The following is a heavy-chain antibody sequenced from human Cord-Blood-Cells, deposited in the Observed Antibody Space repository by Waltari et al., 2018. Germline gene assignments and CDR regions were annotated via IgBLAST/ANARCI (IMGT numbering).Heavy chain of an antibody. CDR1: GGSYSGYS. CDR2: INHSGST. Sequence: QVQLQQWGAGLLKPSETLSLTCAVDGGSYSGYSWSWTRQPPGKGLEWIGEINHSGSTNYDPSLKSRFAISVGTPKTQFSPMLSSVTAADTAVYYCARISVDIVATNDYWGQGTLVTVSS. CDR3: ARISVDIVATNDY. J-gene: IGHJ4*02. V-gene: IGHV4-34*01. D-gene: IGHD5-12*01.